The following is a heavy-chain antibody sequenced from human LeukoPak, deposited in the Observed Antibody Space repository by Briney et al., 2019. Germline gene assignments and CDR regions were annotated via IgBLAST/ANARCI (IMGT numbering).Heavy chain of an antibody. CDR1: GYSFTTYW. D-gene: IGHD6-19*01. V-gene: IGHV5-51*01. J-gene: IGHJ5*02. Sequence: GESLKISCKGSGYSFTTYWIGWVRQMPGKGLEWMGIIYPDDSDTRYSPSFQGQVTISADKSISTAYLQWSSLKASDTAIYYCARHVDSSGWPNWFGPWGQGTLVTVSS. CDR3: ARHVDSSGWPNWFGP. CDR2: IYPDDSDT.